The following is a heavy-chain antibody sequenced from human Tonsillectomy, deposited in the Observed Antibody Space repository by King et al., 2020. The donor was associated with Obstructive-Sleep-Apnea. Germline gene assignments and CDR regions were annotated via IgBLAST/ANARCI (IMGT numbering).Heavy chain of an antibody. CDR2: ISYDGSQN. CDR3: ARGGYDYIWGDPIFDN. J-gene: IGHJ4*02. Sequence: VQLVESGGGLVQPGTSLRLSCEASGFTFRSYAMHWVRQAPGKGLEWVAVISYDGSQNYYADSVRGRFIISRDNSKKTLYLQMSSLRAEDSAVYHCARGGYDYIWGDPIFDNCGQGTLVTVSS. V-gene: IGHV3-30*04. D-gene: IGHD3-16*01. CDR1: GFTFRSYA.